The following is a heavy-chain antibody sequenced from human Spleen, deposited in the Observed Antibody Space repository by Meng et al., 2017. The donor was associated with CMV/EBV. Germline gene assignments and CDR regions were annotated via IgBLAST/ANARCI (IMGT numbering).Heavy chain of an antibody. D-gene: IGHD5-18*01. V-gene: IGHV3-53*01. J-gene: IGHJ4*02. CDR3: ARVYRGYSYPYYFDY. Sequence: GGSLRLSCTVSGGSVSSNYMSWVRQAPGKGLEWVSVIYSDGRTYYADSVKGRFTISRDNSKNTLYLQMNSLRAEDTAVYYCARVYRGYSYPYYFDYWGQGTLVTVSS. CDR1: GGSVSSNY. CDR2: IYSDGRT.